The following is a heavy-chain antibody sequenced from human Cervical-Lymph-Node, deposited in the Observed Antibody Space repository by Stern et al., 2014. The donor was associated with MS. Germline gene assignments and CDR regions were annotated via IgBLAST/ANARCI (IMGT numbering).Heavy chain of an antibody. D-gene: IGHD3-22*01. V-gene: IGHV3-23*01. Sequence: VQLMQSGGGLVQPGGSLRLSCAASGFTFSSYAMNWVRQAPGKGLEWVSAIRGSAGITYYADSVKGRFTISRDNAENTLYLQMNSLRAEDTAVYYCAKDVYDSSGYQFDYWGQGTLVTVSS. CDR2: IRGSAGIT. J-gene: IGHJ4*02. CDR1: GFTFSSYA. CDR3: AKDVYDSSGYQFDY.